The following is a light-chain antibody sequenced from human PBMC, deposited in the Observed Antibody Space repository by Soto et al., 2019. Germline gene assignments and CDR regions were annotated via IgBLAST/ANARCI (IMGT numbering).Light chain of an antibody. CDR3: QQYNKWPRT. CDR2: GAS. V-gene: IGKV3-15*01. J-gene: IGKJ1*01. Sequence: EIVMTQSPATLSVSPGERATLSCRASQRVSSNLAWYQQKPGQAPRLLIYGASTRATGISARFSGSGSGTEFTRTISSLQSEDFAVYYCQQYNKWPRTFGQGTKGDSK. CDR1: QRVSSN.